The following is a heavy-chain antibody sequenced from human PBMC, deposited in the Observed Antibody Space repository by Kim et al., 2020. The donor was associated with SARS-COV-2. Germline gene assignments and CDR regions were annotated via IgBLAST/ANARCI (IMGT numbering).Heavy chain of an antibody. CDR3: AKYTLGYNSSYFDL. CDR1: GFTFSSYG. Sequence: GGSLRLSCAASGFTFSSYGMYWVRQAPGKGLEWVAIISYDGSNKYYADSVKGRFTISRDNSKNMLYLQMNSLRPEDTAVYYCAKYTLGYNSSYFDLWGRGTLVTVSS. V-gene: IGHV3-30*18. J-gene: IGHJ2*01. D-gene: IGHD2-2*02. CDR2: ISYDGSNK.